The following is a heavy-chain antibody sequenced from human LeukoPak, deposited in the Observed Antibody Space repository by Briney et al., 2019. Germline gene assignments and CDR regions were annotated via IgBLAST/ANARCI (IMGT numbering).Heavy chain of an antibody. V-gene: IGHV3-30*04. CDR1: GFTFSSYA. Sequence: PGGSLRLSCAASGFTFSSYAMHWVRQAPGKGLEWVAVISYDGSNKYYADSVKGRFTISRDNSKHTLYPQMNSLRVEDTAVYYCAKGRTLVGGSTRSYDYWGQGTLVTVSS. CDR2: ISYDGSNK. CDR3: AKGRTLVGGSTRSYDY. D-gene: IGHD1-26*01. J-gene: IGHJ4*02.